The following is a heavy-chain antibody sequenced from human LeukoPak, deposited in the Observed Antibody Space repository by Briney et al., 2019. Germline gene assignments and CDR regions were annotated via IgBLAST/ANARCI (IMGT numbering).Heavy chain of an antibody. CDR3: ARELRDGSKAPDY. Sequence: SETLSLTCTVSGGSISSGSYYWSWIRQPAGKGLEWIGRIYTSGSTNYNPSLKSRVTISVDTSKNQFSLKLSSVTAADTAVYYCARELRDGSKAPDYWGQGTLVTVSS. CDR2: IYTSGST. CDR1: GGSISSGSYY. D-gene: IGHD5-24*01. J-gene: IGHJ4*02. V-gene: IGHV4-61*02.